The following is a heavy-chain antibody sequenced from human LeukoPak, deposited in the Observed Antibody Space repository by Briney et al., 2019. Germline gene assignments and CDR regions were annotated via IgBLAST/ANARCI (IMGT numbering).Heavy chain of an antibody. V-gene: IGHV3-30-3*01. Sequence: GGSLRLSCATSGFTFSRYAMHWVRQAPGKGLEWVALISYDANIGSNKYYADSVKGRFTISRDNSKNTLYLQMNSLRAEDTAVYYCARNGGYNFWSGYYQDYWGQGTLVTVSS. J-gene: IGHJ4*02. CDR3: ARNGGYNFWSGYYQDY. CDR1: GFTFSRYA. D-gene: IGHD3-3*01. CDR2: ISYDANIGSNK.